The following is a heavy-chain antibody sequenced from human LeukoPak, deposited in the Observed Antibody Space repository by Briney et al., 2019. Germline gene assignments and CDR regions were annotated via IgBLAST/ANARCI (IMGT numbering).Heavy chain of an antibody. CDR2: IYPSDTDT. Sequence: GESLKISCQGSGYLFTHYWIGWVRQMPGKGLEWVGIIYPSDTDTRYNPSLQGQVTISADKSISTAYLQWRSLKASDTAMYYCARQGGDYVGIDAFDIWGQGTMVTVSS. CDR1: GYLFTHYW. J-gene: IGHJ3*02. D-gene: IGHD4-17*01. V-gene: IGHV5-51*01. CDR3: ARQGGDYVGIDAFDI.